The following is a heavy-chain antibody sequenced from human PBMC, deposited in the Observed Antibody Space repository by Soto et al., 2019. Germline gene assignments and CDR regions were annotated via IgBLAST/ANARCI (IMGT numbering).Heavy chain of an antibody. J-gene: IGHJ4*02. D-gene: IGHD6-19*01. CDR3: VDGMSGWPF. V-gene: IGHV3-74*01. CDR1: GLPFRDQW. CDR2: INGDGSKT. Sequence: GGSLGLSGAASGLPFRDQWMHWVRQGPGKGLVWVSRINGDGSKTNYADSVKGRFTISRDNAKNTLYLQMKSLRAEDTAMYYRVDGMSGWPFWGQGALVTSPQ.